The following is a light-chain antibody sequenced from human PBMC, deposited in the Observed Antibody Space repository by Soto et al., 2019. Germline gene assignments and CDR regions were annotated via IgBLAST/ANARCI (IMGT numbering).Light chain of an antibody. CDR1: QSLLHSNGYNY. J-gene: IGKJ2*01. V-gene: IGKV2-28*01. Sequence: DIVMTQSPLSLPVTPGEPASISCRSSQSLLHSNGYNYLDWYLQKPGQSPQLLIYLGSNRASGVPDRFSGSGSGTDFTLKISRGEAEDVGVYYCMQALQTPRNTCGQGTKLEIK. CDR3: MQALQTPRNT. CDR2: LGS.